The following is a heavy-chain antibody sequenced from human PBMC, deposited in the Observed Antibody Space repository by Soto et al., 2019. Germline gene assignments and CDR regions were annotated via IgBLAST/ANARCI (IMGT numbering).Heavy chain of an antibody. J-gene: IGHJ4*02. D-gene: IGHD5-12*01. V-gene: IGHV1-46*01. CDR3: ARIISTYSGYDGLPEKDY. Sequence: ASVKVSCKASGYTFTSYYMHWVRQAPGQGLEWMGIINPSGGSTSYAQKFQGRVTMTRDTSTSTVYMELSSLRSEDTAVYYCARIISTYSGYDGLPEKDYWGQGTLVTVSS. CDR2: INPSGGST. CDR1: GYTFTSYY.